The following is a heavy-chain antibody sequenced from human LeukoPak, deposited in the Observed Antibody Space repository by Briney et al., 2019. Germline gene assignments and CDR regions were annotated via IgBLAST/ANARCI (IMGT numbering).Heavy chain of an antibody. CDR2: INPNSGGT. CDR3: ARDPKFRSNGSDY. Sequence: ASVKVSCKASGYTFTGYYMHWVRQAPGQGLEWMGWINPNSGGTNYAQKFQGRVTMTRDTSISTAYMELSRLRSDDTAVYYCARDPKFRSNGSDYWGQGTLVTVSS. CDR1: GYTFTGYY. J-gene: IGHJ4*02. V-gene: IGHV1-2*02. D-gene: IGHD3-22*01.